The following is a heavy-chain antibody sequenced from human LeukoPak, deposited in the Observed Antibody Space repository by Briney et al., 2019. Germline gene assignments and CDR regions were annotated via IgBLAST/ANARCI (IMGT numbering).Heavy chain of an antibody. CDR2: ISYDGSNK. CDR1: GFTFSSYA. V-gene: IGHV3-30*01. Sequence: PGRSLRLSCAASGFTFSSYAMHWVRQAPGKRLEWVAVISYDGSNKYYADSVKGRFTISRDNSKNTLYLQMNSLRAEDTAVYYCASDIVVVPAAIGAARVFDYWGQGTLVTVSS. J-gene: IGHJ4*02. CDR3: ASDIVVVPAAIGAARVFDY. D-gene: IGHD2-2*01.